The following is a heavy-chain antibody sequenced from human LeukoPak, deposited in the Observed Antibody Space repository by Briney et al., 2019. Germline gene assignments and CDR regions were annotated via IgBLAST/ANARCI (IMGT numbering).Heavy chain of an antibody. CDR3: AKDLDPIYDYVWGSYRFPYYFDY. Sequence: GGSLRLSCAASGFTFSSYGMHWVRQAPGKGLEWVAFIRYDGSYKHYADSVKGRFTISRDNSKNTLYLQMNSLRAEDTAVYYCAKDLDPIYDYVWGSYRFPYYFDYWGQGTLVTVSS. D-gene: IGHD3-16*02. J-gene: IGHJ4*02. CDR2: IRYDGSYK. V-gene: IGHV3-30*02. CDR1: GFTFSSYG.